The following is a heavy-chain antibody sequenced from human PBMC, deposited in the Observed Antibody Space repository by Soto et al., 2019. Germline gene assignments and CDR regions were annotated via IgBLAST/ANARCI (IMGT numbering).Heavy chain of an antibody. CDR2: INHSGST. D-gene: IGHD3-16*01. V-gene: IGHV4-34*01. J-gene: IGHJ4*02. Sequence: PSETLSLTCAVYGGSFSGYYWSWIRRPPGKGLEWIGEINHSGSTNYNPSLKSRVTISVDTSKNQFSLKLSSVTAADTAVYYCARAGGNDYGDYWGQGTLVTAPQ. CDR3: ARAGGNDYGDY. CDR1: GGSFSGYY.